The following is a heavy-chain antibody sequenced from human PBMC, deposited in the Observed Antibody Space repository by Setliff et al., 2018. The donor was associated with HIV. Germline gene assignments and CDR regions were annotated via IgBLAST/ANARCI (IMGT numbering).Heavy chain of an antibody. D-gene: IGHD5-18*01. CDR2: IRYDGSYR. J-gene: IGHJ3*02. Sequence: HLGGSLRLSCAASVFTFNNYGMNWVRQAPGKGLEWVAFIRYDGSYRYYVDSVKGRFTISRDNSKNTMFLQMNSLRVEDTAIYYCAKMHTAMDPDTFDIWGQGTMVTVSS. CDR1: VFTFNNYG. V-gene: IGHV3-30*02. CDR3: AKMHTAMDPDTFDI.